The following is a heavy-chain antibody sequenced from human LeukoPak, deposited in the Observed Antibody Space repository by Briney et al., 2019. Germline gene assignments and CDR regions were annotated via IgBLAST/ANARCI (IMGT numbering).Heavy chain of an antibody. CDR3: AREVATIDY. V-gene: IGHV3-48*03. CDR1: GFTFSTYE. D-gene: IGHD5-12*01. J-gene: IGHJ4*02. Sequence: GGSLRLSCAASGFTFSTYEMNWVRQAPGKGLEWASYISGSGATVHYADSVKGRFTISRDNAKNSLYLQMNSLRVEDTAVYYCAREVATIDYWGQGTLVTVSS. CDR2: ISGSGATV.